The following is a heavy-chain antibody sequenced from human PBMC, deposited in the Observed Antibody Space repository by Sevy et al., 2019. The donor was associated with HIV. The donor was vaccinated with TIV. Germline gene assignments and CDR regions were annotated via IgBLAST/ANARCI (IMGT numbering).Heavy chain of an antibody. CDR3: VREGLGGFSYSLDC. Sequence: GGSLRLSCAASGFTFSSYAMTWVRQAPGKGLEWVSGISGSGYSTYYADSVKGRFTISRDNTKTSLFLQMNSLSAEDTGVYYCVREGLGGFSYSLDCWGQGTLVTVSS. J-gene: IGHJ4*02. V-gene: IGHV3-23*01. D-gene: IGHD3-16*01. CDR2: ISGSGYST. CDR1: GFTFSSYA.